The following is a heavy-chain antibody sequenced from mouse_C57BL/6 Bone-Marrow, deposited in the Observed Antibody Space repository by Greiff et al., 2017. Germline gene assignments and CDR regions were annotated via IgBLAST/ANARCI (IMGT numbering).Heavy chain of an antibody. CDR2: IYPGDGDT. D-gene: IGHD2-1*01. J-gene: IGHJ3*01. V-gene: IGHV1-82*01. CDR3: ASPVTTGFAY. CDR1: GYAFSSSW. Sequence: VQLQQSGPELVKPGASVKISCKASGYAFSSSWMNWVKQRPGKGLEWIGRIYPGDGDTNYNGKFKGKATLTADKSSSTAYMQLSSLTSEDSAVYFCASPVTTGFAYWGQGTLVTVSA.